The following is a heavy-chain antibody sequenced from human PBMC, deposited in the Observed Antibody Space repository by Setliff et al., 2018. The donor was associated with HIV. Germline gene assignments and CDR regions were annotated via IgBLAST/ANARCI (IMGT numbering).Heavy chain of an antibody. Sequence: SETLSLTCTVYGGSFSGYYWSWIRQPPGKGLEWIGEINHSGSTNYNPSLKSRVTISVDTSKNQFSLKLSSVTAADTSVYYCARHSGVASPNWFDPWGQGTLVTVSS. J-gene: IGHJ5*02. CDR1: GGSFSGYY. CDR3: ARHSGVASPNWFDP. D-gene: IGHD3-10*01. CDR2: INHSGST. V-gene: IGHV4-34*01.